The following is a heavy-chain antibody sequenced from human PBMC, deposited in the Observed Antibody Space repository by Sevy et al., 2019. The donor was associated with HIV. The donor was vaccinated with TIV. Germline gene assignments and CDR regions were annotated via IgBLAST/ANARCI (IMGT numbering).Heavy chain of an antibody. V-gene: IGHV3-21*01. CDR3: ARVRGDIVVVPAARYYYYYGMDV. D-gene: IGHD2-2*01. CDR1: GFTFSSYS. J-gene: IGHJ6*02. Sequence: GESLKISCAASGFTFSSYSMNWVRQAPGKGLEWVSSISSSSSYIYYADSVKGRFTISRDNAKNSLYLQMNSLRAEDTAVYYCARVRGDIVVVPAARYYYYYGMDVWGQGTTVTVSS. CDR2: ISSSSSYI.